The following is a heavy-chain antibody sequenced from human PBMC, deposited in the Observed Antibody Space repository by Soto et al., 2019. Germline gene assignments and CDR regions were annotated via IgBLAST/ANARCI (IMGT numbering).Heavy chain of an antibody. D-gene: IGHD3-10*01. CDR1: GGSISSSDY. Sequence: QLQLQESGPGLVKPSETLSLTCTVSGGSISSSDYWGWIRQPPGKGLEWIGSVYYSDTTYYNPSRTCRVTISVDTSKTPFSLKLSSVPAADTAVYYCARSWYYGSGSYSGMDVWGQGTTVTVSS. J-gene: IGHJ6*02. CDR3: ARSWYYGSGSYSGMDV. V-gene: IGHV4-39*01. CDR2: VYYSDTT.